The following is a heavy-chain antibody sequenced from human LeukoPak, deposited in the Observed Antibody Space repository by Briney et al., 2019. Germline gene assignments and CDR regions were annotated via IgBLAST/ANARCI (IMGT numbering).Heavy chain of an antibody. CDR1: GGSISSSSYY. J-gene: IGHJ1*01. V-gene: IGHV4-39*07. D-gene: IGHD2-2*01. CDR2: IYYSGST. Sequence: SETLSLTCTVSGGSISSSSYYWGWIRQPPGKGLEWIGSIYYSGSTYYNPSLKSRVTISVDTSKNQFSLKLSSVTAADTAVYYCARGSLVVVPAARGYFQHWGQGTLVTVSS. CDR3: ARGSLVVVPAARGYFQH.